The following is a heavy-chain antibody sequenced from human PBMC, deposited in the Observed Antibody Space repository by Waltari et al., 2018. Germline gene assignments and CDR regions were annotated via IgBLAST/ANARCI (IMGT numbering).Heavy chain of an antibody. CDR2: IEHSGST. J-gene: IGHJ6*03. V-gene: IGHV4-34*02. CDR3: AGLRFNYYYFYHMDV. D-gene: IGHD3-10*01. CDR1: GGSFSNYY. Sequence: QVHLQQWGAGLLKPSETLSLTCGVSGGSFSNYYWSWIRQPPGRGLEWIGEIEHSGSTNYNPSLKSRVTLSVDTSKKEFSLRLTSVTAADTAIYYCAGLRFNYYYFYHMDVWGKGTTVTVSS.